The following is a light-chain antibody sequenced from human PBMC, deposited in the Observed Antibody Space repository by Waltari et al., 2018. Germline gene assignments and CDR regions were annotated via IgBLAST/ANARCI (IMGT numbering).Light chain of an antibody. Sequence: NFMLTQPHSVSESPGKTVTISCPGSSANIANNYVQWYQQRPGSAPTTVIYEDNRTPSGVPDRFSGSIDSSSNSASLTISGLKTEDEAEYYCQSYDSSRWVFGGGTKLTVL. CDR2: EDN. CDR1: SANIANNY. J-gene: IGLJ3*02. V-gene: IGLV6-57*02. CDR3: QSYDSSRWV.